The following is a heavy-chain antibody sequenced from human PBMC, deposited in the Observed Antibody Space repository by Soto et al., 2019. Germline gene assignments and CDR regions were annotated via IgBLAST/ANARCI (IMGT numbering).Heavy chain of an antibody. D-gene: IGHD1-26*01. CDR2: INPTGGST. CDR3: ALGRGRPYYFDY. Sequence: ASVKVSCKASGYTFSSHDVHWVRQAPGQGLEWMGLINPTGGSTNYAQTFQGRVTMTRDTSTSTVYMELSSLTSDDTAMYYCALGRGRPYYFDYWGQGSLVTVSS. V-gene: IGHV1-46*03. CDR1: GYTFSSHD. J-gene: IGHJ4*02.